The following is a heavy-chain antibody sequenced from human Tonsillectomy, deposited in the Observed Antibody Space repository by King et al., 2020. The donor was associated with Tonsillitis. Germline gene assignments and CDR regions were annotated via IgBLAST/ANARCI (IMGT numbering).Heavy chain of an antibody. Sequence: VQLVESGGGLVQPGGSLRLSCAASGFTFSNYWRSWVRQAPGKGLEWVANIRQDGSEAIYVDSVKGRFTISRDNAKKSLYLQMNSLRAEDTAVYYCTSSLSGYSDYWGQGSLVTVSS. J-gene: IGHJ4*02. CDR2: IRQDGSEA. CDR1: GFTFSNYW. D-gene: IGHD3-9*01. CDR3: TSSLSGYSDY. V-gene: IGHV3-7*01.